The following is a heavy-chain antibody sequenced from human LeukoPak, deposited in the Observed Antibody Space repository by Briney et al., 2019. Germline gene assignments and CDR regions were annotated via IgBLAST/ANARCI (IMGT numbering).Heavy chain of an antibody. CDR1: GGSIRSYY. V-gene: IGHV4-59*01. Sequence: SETLSLTCTVSGGSIRSYYWSWIRQPPGKGLEWIGYIYYSGSTNYNPSLKSRVTISVDTSKNQFSLKLSSVTAADTAVYYCARGGAGCSSTSCYFRFDPWGQGTLVTVSS. CDR3: ARGGAGCSSTSCYFRFDP. D-gene: IGHD2-2*01. J-gene: IGHJ5*02. CDR2: IYYSGST.